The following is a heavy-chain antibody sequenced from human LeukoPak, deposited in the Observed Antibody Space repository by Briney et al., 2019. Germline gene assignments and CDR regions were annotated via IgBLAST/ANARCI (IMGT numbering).Heavy chain of an antibody. J-gene: IGHJ3*02. CDR2: IIPIFGTA. Sequence: ASVKVSCKASGGTFSSYAISWVRQAPGQGLEWMGGIIPIFGTANYAQKFQGRVTITADESTSTAYMELSSLRSEDTAVYYCARSQDERPDRSAFDIWGQGTMVTVSS. D-gene: IGHD1-1*01. V-gene: IGHV1-69*13. CDR1: GGTFSSYA. CDR3: ARSQDERPDRSAFDI.